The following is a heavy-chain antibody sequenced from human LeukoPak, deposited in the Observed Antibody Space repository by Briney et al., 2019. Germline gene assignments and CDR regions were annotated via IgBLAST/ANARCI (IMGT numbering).Heavy chain of an antibody. CDR2: ISTSSSYI. Sequence: GGSLRLSCAASRFTFSDYYMSWIRQAPGKGLEWVSYISTSSSYIYYVDSVKGRFTISRDNAKNSLYLQMNSLRAEDTAVYYCAELGITMIGGVWGKGTTVTISS. J-gene: IGHJ6*04. CDR3: AELGITMIGGV. V-gene: IGHV3-11*06. CDR1: RFTFSDYY. D-gene: IGHD3-10*02.